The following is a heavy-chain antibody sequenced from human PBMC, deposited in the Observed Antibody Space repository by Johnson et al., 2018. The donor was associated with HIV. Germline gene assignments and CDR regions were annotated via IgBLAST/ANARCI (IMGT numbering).Heavy chain of an antibody. CDR3: ARERDAFDI. V-gene: IGHV3-30*04. J-gene: IGHJ3*02. CDR1: GFTFSSYA. CDR2: ISYDGSNK. Sequence: VQVVESGGGVVQPGGSLRLSCAASGFTFSSYAMHWVRQAPGKGLEWVAVISYDGSNKYYADSVKGRFTISRDNSKNTLYLQMNSLRAEDTAVYYCARERDAFDIWGQGTMVTVSS.